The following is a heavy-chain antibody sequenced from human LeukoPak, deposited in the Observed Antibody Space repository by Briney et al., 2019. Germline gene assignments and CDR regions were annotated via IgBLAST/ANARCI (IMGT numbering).Heavy chain of an antibody. D-gene: IGHD6-19*01. CDR2: INQGGSEK. Sequence: GGSLRLYCAASRFTFSNYWMSWVRQPAGKGLEWVANINQGGSEKYYLNSVKGRFTISRDNAKNSLYLQMNSLRADDTAIYYCVRDGSGYDYWGQGTLVTVSS. CDR3: VRDGSGYDY. CDR1: RFTFSNYW. V-gene: IGHV3-7*05. J-gene: IGHJ4*02.